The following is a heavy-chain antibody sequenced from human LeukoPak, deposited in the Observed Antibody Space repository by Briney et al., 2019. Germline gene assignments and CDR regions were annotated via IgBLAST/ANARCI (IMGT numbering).Heavy chain of an antibody. CDR2: INPNGGGT. Sequence: GSVKVSCKSSGYTFTDYYMHWVRQAPGQGLEWMGWINPNGGGTNYAQSFQGRVTMTRDTSIGTAYMELSSLISDDTAIYYCARENNSGWYRKAAFDYWGQGTLVTVTS. D-gene: IGHD6-19*01. CDR3: ARENNSGWYRKAAFDY. CDR1: GYTFTDYY. V-gene: IGHV1-2*02. J-gene: IGHJ4*02.